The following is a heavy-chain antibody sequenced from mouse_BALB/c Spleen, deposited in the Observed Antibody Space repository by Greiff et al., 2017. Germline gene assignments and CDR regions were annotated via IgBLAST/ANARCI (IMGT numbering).Heavy chain of an antibody. CDR3: ARKGTVVAYYYAMDY. D-gene: IGHD1-1*01. CDR1: GYTFTSYV. Sequence: VQLQQSGPELVKPGASVKMSCKASGYTFTSYVMHWVKQKPGQGLEWIGYINPYNDGTKYNEKFKGKATLTSDKSSSTAYMELSSLTSEDSAVYYCARKGTVVAYYYAMDYWGQGTSVTVSS. V-gene: IGHV1-14*01. CDR2: INPYNDGT. J-gene: IGHJ4*01.